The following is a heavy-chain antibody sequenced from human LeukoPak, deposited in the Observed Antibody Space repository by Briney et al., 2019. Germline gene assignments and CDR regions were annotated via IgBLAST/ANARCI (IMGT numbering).Heavy chain of an antibody. J-gene: IGHJ4*02. CDR3: ASLEAGTTNY. Sequence: PGGSLRLSCAASGFTFSSYAMHWVRQAPGKGLEWVAVISYDGSNKYYADSVKGRFTISRDNSKNTLYLQMNSLRAEDTAVYYCASLEAGTTNYWGQGTLVTVSS. V-gene: IGHV3-30-3*01. CDR2: ISYDGSNK. D-gene: IGHD1-7*01. CDR1: GFTFSSYA.